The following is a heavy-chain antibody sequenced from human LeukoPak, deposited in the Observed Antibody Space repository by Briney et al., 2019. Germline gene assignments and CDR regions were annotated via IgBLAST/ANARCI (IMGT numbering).Heavy chain of an antibody. D-gene: IGHD3-3*01. V-gene: IGHV3-33*01. CDR1: GFTFSSYG. Sequence: GGSLRLSCAASGFTFSSYGMHWVRQAPGKGLEWVAVIWYDGSDKYYADSVKGRFTISRDNSKNTLYLQMNSLRAEDTAVYYCARARPDFWSGYPNYYYMDVWGKGTTVTVSS. CDR2: IWYDGSDK. J-gene: IGHJ6*03. CDR3: ARARPDFWSGYPNYYYMDV.